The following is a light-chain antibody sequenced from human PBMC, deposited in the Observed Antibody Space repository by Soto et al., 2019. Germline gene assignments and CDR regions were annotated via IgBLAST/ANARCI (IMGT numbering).Light chain of an antibody. V-gene: IGKV3-11*01. CDR3: QQRSNWPVT. Sequence: EIVLTQSPATLSLSPGEGATVSCRASQSVSSYLAWYQQKPGQTPRLLIYDASNRATDIPARFSGSGSGTAFTLTISSLGPEDFAVYYCQQRSNWPVTFGQGTRVEIK. J-gene: IGKJ1*01. CDR1: QSVSSY. CDR2: DAS.